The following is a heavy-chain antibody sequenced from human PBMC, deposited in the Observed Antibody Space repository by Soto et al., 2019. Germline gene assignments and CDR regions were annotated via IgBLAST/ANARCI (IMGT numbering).Heavy chain of an antibody. Sequence: ASVKVSCKASGFTFTSSAVQWVRQARGQRLEWIGWIVVGSGNTNYAQKFQERVTITRDMSTSTAYMELSSLRSEDTAVYYCAADNAHHYGDYYFDYWGQGTLVTVSS. V-gene: IGHV1-58*01. D-gene: IGHD4-17*01. CDR2: IVVGSGNT. CDR3: AADNAHHYGDYYFDY. J-gene: IGHJ4*02. CDR1: GFTFTSSA.